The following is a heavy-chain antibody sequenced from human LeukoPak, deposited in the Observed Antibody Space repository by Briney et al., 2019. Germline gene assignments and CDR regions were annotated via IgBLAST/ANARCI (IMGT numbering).Heavy chain of an antibody. CDR2: INHSGST. J-gene: IGHJ5*02. D-gene: IGHD2-15*01. V-gene: IGHV4-34*01. CDR1: GGSFSGYY. CDR3: AREARVRYCSGGSCYSRWFDP. Sequence: SETLSLTCAVYGGSFSGYYWSWIRQPPGKGLEWIGEINHSGSTNYNPSPKSRVTISVDTSKNQFSLKLSSVTAADTAVYYCAREARVRYCSGGSCYSRWFDPWGQGTLVTVSS.